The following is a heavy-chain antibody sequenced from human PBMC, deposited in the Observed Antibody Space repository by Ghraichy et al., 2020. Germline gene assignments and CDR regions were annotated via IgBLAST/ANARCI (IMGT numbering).Heavy chain of an antibody. D-gene: IGHD6-19*01. CDR2: IIPILGIA. V-gene: IGHV1-69*04. CDR1: GGTFSSYA. J-gene: IGHJ5*02. CDR3: ARDLVAVAGNQFNWFDP. Sequence: SVKVSCKASGGTFSSYAISWVRQAPGQGLEWMGRIIPILGIANYAQKFQGRVTITADKSTSTAYMELSSLRSEDTAVYYCARDLVAVAGNQFNWFDPWGQGTLVTVSS.